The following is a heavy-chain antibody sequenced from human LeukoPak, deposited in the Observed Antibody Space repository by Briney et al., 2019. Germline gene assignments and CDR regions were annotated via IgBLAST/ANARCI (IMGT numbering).Heavy chain of an antibody. CDR1: GGSFSGCY. D-gene: IGHD1-1*01. J-gene: IGHJ4*02. V-gene: IGHV4-34*01. CDR2: INHSGST. CDR3: ARLALPTGTLDY. Sequence: SETLSLTCAVYGGSFSGCYWSWIRQPPGKGLEWIGEINHSGSTNYNLSLKSRVTISVDTSKNQFSLKLSSVTAADTAVYYCARLALPTGTLDYWGQGTLVTVSS.